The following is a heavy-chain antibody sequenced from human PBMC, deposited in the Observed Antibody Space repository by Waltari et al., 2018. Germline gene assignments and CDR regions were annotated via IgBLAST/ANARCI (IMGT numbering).Heavy chain of an antibody. D-gene: IGHD3-16*01. CDR3: ARVEGAAGLDI. CDR2: INAGNGNT. V-gene: IGHV1-3*01. Sequence: QVQLVQSGAEVKKPGASVTVSCKASGYTFPSYAMHWVRQAPGQRLEWMGWINAGNGNTKYSQKFQGRVTITRDTSASTAYMELSSLRSEDTAVYYCARVEGAAGLDIWGQGTMVTVSS. J-gene: IGHJ3*02. CDR1: GYTFPSYA.